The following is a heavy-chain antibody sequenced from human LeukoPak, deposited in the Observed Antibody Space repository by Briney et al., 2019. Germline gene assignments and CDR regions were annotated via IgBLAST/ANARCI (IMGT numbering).Heavy chain of an antibody. CDR2: INPKTGGT. V-gene: IGHV1-2*02. CDR1: RYTFVDYY. J-gene: IGHJ4*02. CDR3: ARDTTGGLPFDY. Sequence: ASVKVSCKTSRYTFVDYYIHWLREAPGQGLEWMGWINPKTGGTNFAQKFQGRVTMTRDTPITTAYMELSGLRSDDTAVYYCARDTTGGLPFDYWGQGTLVTVSS. D-gene: IGHD2-8*02.